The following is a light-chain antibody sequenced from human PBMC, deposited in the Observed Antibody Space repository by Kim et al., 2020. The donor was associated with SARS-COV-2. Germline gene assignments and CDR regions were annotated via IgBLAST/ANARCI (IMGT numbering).Light chain of an antibody. J-gene: IGKJ5*01. CDR1: QSVSSSD. CDR3: QHYYSAPIT. V-gene: IGKV3D-20*01. Sequence: SPGERATLSGRASQSVSSSDCAWYQQKPGLPPSLLIDDASIRATGIPDRFSGSGSGTDFTLSISRLEPEDFAVYYCQHYYSAPITFGQGTRLEIK. CDR2: DAS.